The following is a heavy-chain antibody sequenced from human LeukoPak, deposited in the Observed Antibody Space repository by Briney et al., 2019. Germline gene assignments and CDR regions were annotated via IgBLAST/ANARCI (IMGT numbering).Heavy chain of an antibody. CDR3: VKGVYSGSYHFDY. D-gene: IGHD1-26*01. CDR1: GFTFSNYG. CDR2: ISYDGSNK. V-gene: IGHV3-30*18. Sequence: TGGSLRLSCAGSGFTFSNYGIHWVRQAPGKGLEWVAVISYDGSNKYYADSVKGRFTISRDNSKNTLYLQMNSLRAEDTAVYYCVKGVYSGSYHFDYWGQGTLVTVSS. J-gene: IGHJ4*02.